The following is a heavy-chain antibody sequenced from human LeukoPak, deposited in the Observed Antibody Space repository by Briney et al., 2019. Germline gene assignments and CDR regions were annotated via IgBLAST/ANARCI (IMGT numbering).Heavy chain of an antibody. CDR1: GFTFSSYA. CDR2: ISGSGGST. V-gene: IGHV3-23*01. CDR3: VRDSGEEDYYNFYGMDV. J-gene: IGHJ6*02. Sequence: GGSLRLSCAASGFTFSSYAMSWVRQAPGKGLEWVSAISGSGGSTYYADSVKGRFTISRDNSKNTLYLQMNSLRVEDTAVYYCVRDSGEEDYYNFYGMDVWGQGTTVTVSS.